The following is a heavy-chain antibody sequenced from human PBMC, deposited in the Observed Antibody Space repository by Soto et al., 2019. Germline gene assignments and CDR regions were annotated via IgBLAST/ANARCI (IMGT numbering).Heavy chain of an antibody. D-gene: IGHD2-15*01. CDR1: GYTFTSYY. V-gene: IGHV1-46*01. J-gene: IGHJ4*02. CDR3: ARNQTPRQYCSAGSCSTDFDY. Sequence: ASVKVSCKASGYTFTSYYMHWVRQAPGQGLEWMGIINPSGGSTSYAQKFQGRVTMTRDTPTSTVYMELSSLRSEDTAVYYCARNQTPRQYCSAGSCSTDFDYWGQGTLVTVSS. CDR2: INPSGGST.